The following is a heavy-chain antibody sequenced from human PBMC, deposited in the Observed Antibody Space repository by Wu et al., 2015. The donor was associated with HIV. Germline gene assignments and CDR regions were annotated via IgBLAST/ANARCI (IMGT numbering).Heavy chain of an antibody. Sequence: QVQLVQSGAEVKPPGASVKVSCKASGYTFTNFDIYWVRQATGQGLEWVGWMNPNSGNTGYAQKFQGRVTMTGDTSISTAYMELSRLRSEDTAVYYCARTVIAASGSPYYFDYWGQGTLVTVSS. J-gene: IGHJ4*02. CDR1: GYTFTNFD. D-gene: IGHD6-13*01. CDR2: MNPNSGNT. CDR3: ARTVIAASGSPYYFDY. V-gene: IGHV1-8*01.